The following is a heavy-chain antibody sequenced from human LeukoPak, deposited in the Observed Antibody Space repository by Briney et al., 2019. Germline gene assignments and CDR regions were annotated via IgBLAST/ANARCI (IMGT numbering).Heavy chain of an antibody. CDR2: IGVDAGSI. J-gene: IGHJ4*02. V-gene: IGHV3-23*01. CDR3: AKDPGGGYCSGGSCFY. D-gene: IGHD2-15*01. CDR1: GFGFSNYA. Sequence: GGSLRLSCAASGFGFSNYAMSWVRQAPGQGLEWVSGIGVDAGSIFYADSVKGRFAISRDNSKSTLYPQMNSLKAEDTAVYYCAKDPGGGYCSGGSCFYWGQGTLVTVSS.